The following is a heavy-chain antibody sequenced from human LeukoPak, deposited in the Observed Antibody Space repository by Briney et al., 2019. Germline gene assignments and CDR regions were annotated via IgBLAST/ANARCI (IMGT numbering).Heavy chain of an antibody. J-gene: IGHJ4*02. CDR3: ASVTGGTFDY. D-gene: IGHD4-23*01. CDR1: GFTFSSYG. V-gene: IGHV3-33*01. CDR2: IWYDGSNK. Sequence: PGRSRRLSCAASGFTFSSYGMHWVRQAPGKGLEWVAVIWYDGSNKYYADSVKGRFTISRDNSKNTLYLQMNSLRAEDTAVYYCASVTGGTFDYWGQGTLVTVSS.